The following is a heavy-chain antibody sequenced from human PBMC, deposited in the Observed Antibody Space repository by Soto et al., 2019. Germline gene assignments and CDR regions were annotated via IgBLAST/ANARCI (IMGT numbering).Heavy chain of an antibody. D-gene: IGHD3-10*01. CDR3: ARGLMGTGSYYNYYYYYGMDV. CDR2: INPNSGGT. J-gene: IGHJ6*02. Sequence: VKVSCKASGYTFTGYYMHWVRQAPGQGLEWMGWINPNSGGTNYAQKFQGWVTMTRDTSISTAYMELSRLRSDDTAVYYCARGLMGTGSYYNYYYYYGMDVWGQGTTVTVSS. CDR1: GYTFTGYY. V-gene: IGHV1-2*04.